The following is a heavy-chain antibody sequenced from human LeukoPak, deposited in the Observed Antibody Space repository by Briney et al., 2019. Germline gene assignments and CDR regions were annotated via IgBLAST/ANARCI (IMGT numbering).Heavy chain of an antibody. J-gene: IGHJ4*01. CDR2: ISSNGGST. CDR1: GFTFSSYA. V-gene: IGHV3-64*01. Sequence: PGGSLRLSCAASGFTFSSYAMHWVRQAPGKGLEYVSAISSNGGSTYYANSVKGGFTISRDNSKNTLYLQMGSLRAEDMAVYYCAKEGTSMAFDGDYFDYWGQGTLVTVFS. D-gene: IGHD1-1*01. CDR3: AKEGTSMAFDGDYFDY.